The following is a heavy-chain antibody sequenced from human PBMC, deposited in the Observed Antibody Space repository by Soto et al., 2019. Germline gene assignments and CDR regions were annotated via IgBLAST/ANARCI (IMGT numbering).Heavy chain of an antibody. Sequence: QVQLVESGGGVVQPGRSLRLSCAASGFTFSSYGMHWVRQAPGKGLEWVAVISYDGSNKYYADFVKGRFTISRDNSKNTLYLQMNSLRAEDTAVYYCAKESAVSGSYFDYWGQGTLVTVSS. CDR1: GFTFSSYG. D-gene: IGHD1-26*01. CDR3: AKESAVSGSYFDY. J-gene: IGHJ4*02. CDR2: ISYDGSNK. V-gene: IGHV3-30*18.